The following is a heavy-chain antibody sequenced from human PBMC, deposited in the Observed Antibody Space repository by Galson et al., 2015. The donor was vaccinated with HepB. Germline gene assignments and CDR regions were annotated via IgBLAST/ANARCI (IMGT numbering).Heavy chain of an antibody. CDR2: ISSSSSYI. Sequence: SLRLSCAASGFTFSSYSMNWVRQAPGKGLEWVSSISSSSSYIYYADSVKGRFTISRDNAKNSLYLQMNSLRAEDTAVYYCARDGYSSSSWYGTRYWYFDLWGRGTLVTVSS. D-gene: IGHD6-13*01. CDR1: GFTFSSYS. CDR3: ARDGYSSSSWYGTRYWYFDL. J-gene: IGHJ2*01. V-gene: IGHV3-21*01.